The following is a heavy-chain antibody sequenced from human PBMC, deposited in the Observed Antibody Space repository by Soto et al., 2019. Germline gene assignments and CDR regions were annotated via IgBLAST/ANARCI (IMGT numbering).Heavy chain of an antibody. CDR1: GYSFTSYW. Sequence: GESRNISCKGSGYSFTSYWFGWARQMPGKGLEWMGTFYPGDSDIRYSPSFQCQVTISADKSNSTAYLQWSSLKASDTAMYYCPRHAYSANYHGAYALDYLAQGTVLTVSS. V-gene: IGHV5-51*01. D-gene: IGHD1-26*01. CDR2: FYPGDSDI. CDR3: PRHAYSANYHGAYALDY. J-gene: IGHJ4*02.